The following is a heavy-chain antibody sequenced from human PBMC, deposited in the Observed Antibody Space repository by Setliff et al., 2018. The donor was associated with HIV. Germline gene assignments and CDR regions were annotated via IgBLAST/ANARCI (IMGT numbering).Heavy chain of an antibody. J-gene: IGHJ4*02. CDR3: ASRNLEMATITSYFDY. D-gene: IGHD5-12*01. CDR2: IYHSGST. Sequence: KPSETLSLTCAVSGGSISSSNRWNWVRQAPGKGLEWIGEIYHSGSTNYNPSLKSRVTISVDKSKNQFSLNLSSVTAADTAVYYCASRNLEMATITSYFDYWGQGTLVTVSS. V-gene: IGHV4-4*02. CDR1: GGSISSSNR.